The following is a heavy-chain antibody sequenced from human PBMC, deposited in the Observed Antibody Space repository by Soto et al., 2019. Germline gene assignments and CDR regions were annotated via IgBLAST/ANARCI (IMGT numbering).Heavy chain of an antibody. CDR2: IYYSGST. V-gene: IGHV4-31*03. D-gene: IGHD4-17*01. Sequence: SETLSLTCTVSGGSISSGGYYWSWIRQHPGKGLEWIGYIYYSGSTYYNPSLKSRVTISVDTSKNKFSLKLSSVTAADTAVYYCARADDYGEPNWFDPWGQGTLVTVSS. CDR3: ARADDYGEPNWFDP. J-gene: IGHJ5*02. CDR1: GGSISSGGYY.